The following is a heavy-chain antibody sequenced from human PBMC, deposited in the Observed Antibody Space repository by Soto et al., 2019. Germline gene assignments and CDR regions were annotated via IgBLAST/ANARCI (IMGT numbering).Heavy chain of an antibody. J-gene: IGHJ5*02. V-gene: IGHV3-74*01. D-gene: IGHD1-1*01. CDR3: AKAVRGTES. CDR1: GFTFSTNW. Sequence: EVQLVESGGGLVQPGGSLRLCYAASGFTFSTNWMHWVRQAPGKGLVWVSRINTDGSTTDYADSVKGRFTISRDNAKNTVFLQMNSLRLEDTAVYNCAKAVRGTESWGQGTLVTVSS. CDR2: INTDGSTT.